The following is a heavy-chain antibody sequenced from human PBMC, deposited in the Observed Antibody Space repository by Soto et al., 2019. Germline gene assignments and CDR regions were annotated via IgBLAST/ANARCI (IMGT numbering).Heavy chain of an antibody. V-gene: IGHV3-7*01. D-gene: IGHD2-15*01. J-gene: IGHJ4*02. CDR3: ARRVQILGPHYYFDY. CDR1: GFSFSSYW. Sequence: PGGSLRLSCVASGFSFSSYWITWVRQAPGKGLEWVANMNQDGSEKYFVDSVKGRFTISRDNAENSLSLQMNSLRAEDTAVYYCARRVQILGPHYYFDYWGQGALVTVSS. CDR2: MNQDGSEK.